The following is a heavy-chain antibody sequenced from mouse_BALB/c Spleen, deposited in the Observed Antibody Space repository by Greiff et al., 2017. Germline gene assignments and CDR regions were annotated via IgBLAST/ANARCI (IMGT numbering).Heavy chain of an antibody. J-gene: IGHJ2*01. CDR1: GYAFSSYW. CDR3: ARWGLLRYFDY. CDR2: IYPGDGDT. Sequence: VKLVESGAELVRPGSSVKISCKASGYAFSSYWMNWVKQRPGQGLEWIGQIYPGDGDTNYNGKFKGKATLTADKSSSTAYMQLSSLTSEDSAVYFCARWGLLRYFDYWGQGTTLTVSS. V-gene: IGHV1-80*01. D-gene: IGHD1-1*01.